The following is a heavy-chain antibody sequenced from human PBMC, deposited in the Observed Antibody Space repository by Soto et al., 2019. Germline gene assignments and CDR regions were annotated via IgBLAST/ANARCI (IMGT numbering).Heavy chain of an antibody. CDR2: IYHSGST. D-gene: IGHD3-22*01. Sequence: SETLSLTCAVSGGSISSGGYSWSWIRQPPGKGLEWIGYIYHSGSTYYNPSLKSRVTISVDRSKNQFSLKLSSVTAADTAVYYCARGGDYDXSGYLMDYYYGMDVWGQGTTVTVSS. V-gene: IGHV4-30-2*01. J-gene: IGHJ6*02. CDR1: GGSISSGGYS. CDR3: ARGGDYDXSGYLMDYYYGMDV.